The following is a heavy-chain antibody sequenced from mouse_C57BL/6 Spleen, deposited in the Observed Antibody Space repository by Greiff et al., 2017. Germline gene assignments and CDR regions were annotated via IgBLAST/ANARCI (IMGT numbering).Heavy chain of an antibody. D-gene: IGHD1-1*01. CDR3: AGWDYYGRNEYFDV. V-gene: IGHV1-55*01. Sequence: QVQLQQPGAELVKPGASVKMSCKASGYTFTSYWITWVKQRPGQGLEWIGDIYPGSGSTNYNEKFKSKATLTVDTSSSTAYMQLSSLTSEDSAVYYCAGWDYYGRNEYFDVWGTGTTVTVSS. CDR1: GYTFTSYW. CDR2: IYPGSGST. J-gene: IGHJ1*03.